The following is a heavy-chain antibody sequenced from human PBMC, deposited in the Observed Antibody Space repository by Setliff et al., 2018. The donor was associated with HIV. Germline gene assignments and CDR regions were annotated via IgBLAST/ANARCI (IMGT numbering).Heavy chain of an antibody. CDR2: MFYTGST. Sequence: SETLSLTGTVSGGSTDSGSYYWAWIRQPPGKGLECIGSMFYTGSTYYNPSLKSRVTISIDTSKNQFSLKLNSVTAAGTAMYFCARDGGSSGWYFVLGYSDYWGPGTLVTVSA. V-gene: IGHV4-39*02. J-gene: IGHJ4*02. CDR1: GGSTDSGSYY. D-gene: IGHD6-19*01. CDR3: ARDGGSSGWYFVLGYSDY.